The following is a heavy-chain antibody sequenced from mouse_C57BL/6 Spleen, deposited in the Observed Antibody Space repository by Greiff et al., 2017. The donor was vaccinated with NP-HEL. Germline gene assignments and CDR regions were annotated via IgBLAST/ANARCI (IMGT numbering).Heavy chain of an antibody. J-gene: IGHJ4*01. CDR2: IYPGSGST. D-gene: IGHD1-1*01. CDR1: GYTFTSYW. V-gene: IGHV1-55*01. Sequence: VQLQQPGAELVKPGASVKMSCKASGYTFTSYWITWVKQRPGQGLEWIGDIYPGSGSTNYNEKFKSKATLTVDTSSSTAYMQLSSLTSEDSAVYYCARGGGSSLYAMDYWGQGTSVTVSS. CDR3: ARGGGSSLYAMDY.